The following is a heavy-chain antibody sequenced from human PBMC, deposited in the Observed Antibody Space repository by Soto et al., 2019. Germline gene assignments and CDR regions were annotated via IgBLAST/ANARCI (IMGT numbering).Heavy chain of an antibody. CDR3: AHLNTRGYYFDY. V-gene: IGHV2-70*12. CDR2: IDWADDK. Sequence: SGPTLVNPTQTLTLTCTFSGFSLSTTGMCVSWIRQPPGKALEWLALIDWADDKYYSTSLKTRLTISKDTSKNQVVLTMTNMDPVDTATYFCAHLNTRGYYFDYWGQGALVTVSS. CDR1: GFSLSTTGMC. J-gene: IGHJ4*02.